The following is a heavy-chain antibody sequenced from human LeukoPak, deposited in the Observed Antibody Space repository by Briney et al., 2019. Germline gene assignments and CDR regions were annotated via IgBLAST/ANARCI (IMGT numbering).Heavy chain of an antibody. CDR3: VRSHRRFYFGSGNYYYLEL. CDR2: ILPVFGTS. CDR1: GGTYNNYA. J-gene: IGHJ6*03. V-gene: IGHV1-69*01. Sequence: ASVKVSCKASGGTYNNYAITWVRQAPGQGLEWVGGILPVFGTSNYAQRFQGRVTITADESTGTTYMELSSLRSEDTAVYYCVRSHRRFYFGSGNYYYLELWGKGTTVTVSS. D-gene: IGHD3-10*01.